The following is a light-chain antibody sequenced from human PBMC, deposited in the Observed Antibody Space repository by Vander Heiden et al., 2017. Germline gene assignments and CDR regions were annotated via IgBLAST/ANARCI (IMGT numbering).Light chain of an antibody. Sequence: QSVLTQPPSASGTPGPRVTISCSGSSSNIGSKTVSWYQQLSGTAPKLLIYSNNQRPSGVPDRFSGSKSGTSASLAISGLQSEDEADYYCAAWDDSLNGAWVFGGGTKLTVL. CDR3: AAWDDSLNGAWV. CDR1: SSNIGSKT. J-gene: IGLJ3*02. V-gene: IGLV1-44*01. CDR2: SNN.